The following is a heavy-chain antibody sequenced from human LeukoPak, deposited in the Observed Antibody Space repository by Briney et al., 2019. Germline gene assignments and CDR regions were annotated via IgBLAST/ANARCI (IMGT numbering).Heavy chain of an antibody. J-gene: IGHJ4*02. CDR2: IRSKANSYAT. CDR1: GFTLSGSA. CDR3: TVVHGTYFDY. Sequence: GGSLKLSCAASGFTLSGSAMHWVRQASGKGLEWVGRIRSKANSYATAYAASVKGSFTISIDDSKNTAYLQMNSLKTEDTAVYYCTVVHGTYFDYWGQGTLVTVSS. V-gene: IGHV3-73*01. D-gene: IGHD2-15*01.